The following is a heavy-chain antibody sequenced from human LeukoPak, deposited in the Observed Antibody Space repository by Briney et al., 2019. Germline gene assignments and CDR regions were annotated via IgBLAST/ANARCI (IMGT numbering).Heavy chain of an antibody. D-gene: IGHD3-10*01. CDR2: INHSGST. Sequence: PSETLSLTCAVYGGSFSGYYWSWIRQPPGKGLEWIGEINHSGSTNYNPSLKSRVTISVDTSKNQFSLKLSSVTAADTAVYYCARIGRWFGEFPWFDPGGQGTLVTVSS. CDR3: ARIGRWFGEFPWFDP. V-gene: IGHV4-34*01. J-gene: IGHJ5*02. CDR1: GGSFSGYY.